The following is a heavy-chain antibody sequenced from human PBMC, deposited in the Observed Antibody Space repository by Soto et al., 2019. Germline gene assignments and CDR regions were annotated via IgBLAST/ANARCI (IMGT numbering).Heavy chain of an antibody. J-gene: IGHJ5*02. CDR2: IYYSGST. Sequence: SETLSLTCTVSGGSVSSGSYYWSWIRQSQGKGLEWIGYIYYSGSTNYTPSLESRVTISVDTSKNQFSLKLSSVTAADTAVYYCASSYDSSGDHGWFDPWGQGTLVTVSS. D-gene: IGHD3-22*01. V-gene: IGHV4-61*01. CDR3: ASSYDSSGDHGWFDP. CDR1: GGSVSSGSYY.